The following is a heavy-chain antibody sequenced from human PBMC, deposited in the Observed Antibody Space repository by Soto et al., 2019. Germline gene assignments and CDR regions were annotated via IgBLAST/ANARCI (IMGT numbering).Heavy chain of an antibody. V-gene: IGHV4-59*01. CDR1: GGSISSYY. CDR2: ICDSGST. J-gene: IGHJ6*02. D-gene: IGHD2-8*01. CDR3: ARNLPGVAGGRNMDV. Sequence: PWETLSLTCTASGGSISSYYWSWVRQPPGKGLEWVGCICDSGSTNYTPSVKGRFTISIDTSKNQFSLKMSSVSAADTAMYDCARNLPGVAGGRNMDVWGQGTTVTVSS.